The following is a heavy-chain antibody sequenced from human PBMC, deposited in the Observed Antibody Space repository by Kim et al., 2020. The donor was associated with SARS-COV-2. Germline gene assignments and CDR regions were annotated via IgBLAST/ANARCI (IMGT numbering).Heavy chain of an antibody. V-gene: IGHV3-11*05. CDR1: GINFSDYY. J-gene: IGHJ4*02. CDR3: ARVPVGASSWYYFDS. Sequence: GGSLRLSCEASGINFSDYYMSWIRQAPGKGLEWVSYISSSGSYTKYADSLKGRFTISRDNAENSLYLEMNSLSADDTAMYYCARVPVGASSWYYFDSWGQGTLVTVSS. D-gene: IGHD6-13*01. CDR2: ISSSGSYT.